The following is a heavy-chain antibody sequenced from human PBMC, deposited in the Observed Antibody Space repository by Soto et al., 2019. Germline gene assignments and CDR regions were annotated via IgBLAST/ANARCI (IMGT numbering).Heavy chain of an antibody. CDR2: ISGSGGST. V-gene: IGHV3-23*01. CDR1: GFTFSSYA. J-gene: IGHJ3*02. D-gene: IGHD5-18*01. Sequence: EVQLLESGGGLVQPGGSLRLSCAASGFTFSSYAMSWVRQAPGKGLEWVSAISGSGGSTYYADSVKGRFTISRDNTKNTLCLQMNSLRAEDTAVYYCAKVVVWARYGHAFDIWGQGTMVTVSS. CDR3: AKVVVWARYGHAFDI.